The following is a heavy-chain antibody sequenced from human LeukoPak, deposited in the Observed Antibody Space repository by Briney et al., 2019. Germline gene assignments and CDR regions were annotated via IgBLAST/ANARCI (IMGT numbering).Heavy chain of an antibody. D-gene: IGHD2-2*01. CDR1: GYSISSGYY. J-gene: IGHJ6*03. Sequence: PSETPSLTCTVSGYSISSGYYWGWIRQPPGKGLEWIGSIYHSGSTYYNPSLKSRVTISVDTSKNQFSLKLSSVTAADTAVYYCAREGTGYCSSTSCYAYYYYYYMDVWGKGTTVTVSS. CDR2: IYHSGST. V-gene: IGHV4-38-2*02. CDR3: AREGTGYCSSTSCYAYYYYYYMDV.